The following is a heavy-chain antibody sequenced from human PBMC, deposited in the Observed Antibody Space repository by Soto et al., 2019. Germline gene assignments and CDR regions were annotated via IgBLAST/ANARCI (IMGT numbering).Heavy chain of an antibody. CDR3: ARRYGDPSSSAGFDY. D-gene: IGHD4-17*01. V-gene: IGHV1-18*01. J-gene: IGHJ4*02. CDR2: ISAYNGKT. CDR1: GYTFINYG. Sequence: QVQLVQSGAEVKKPGASVKVSCKASGYTFINYGISCVRQAPGQGLEWMGWISAYNGKTNYAQKLQGRVTMTTDTSTSTAYMELRSLRSDDTAVYYCARRYGDPSSSAGFDYWGQGTLVTVSS.